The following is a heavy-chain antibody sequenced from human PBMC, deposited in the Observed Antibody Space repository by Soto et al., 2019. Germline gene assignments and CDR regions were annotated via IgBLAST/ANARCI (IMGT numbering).Heavy chain of an antibody. CDR3: ARPRRVIPAGITAFDI. V-gene: IGHV3-11*01. Sequence: SLRLSCAASGFTFSDFYMGWIRRAPGKGLEWVSYISSSGPTMFYADSVKGRFTISRDNAKSSLYLQMNSLRAEDTAVYYCARPRRVIPAGITAFDIWGQGTMVTVSS. CDR2: ISSSGPTM. CDR1: GFTFSDFY. D-gene: IGHD2-2*01. J-gene: IGHJ3*02.